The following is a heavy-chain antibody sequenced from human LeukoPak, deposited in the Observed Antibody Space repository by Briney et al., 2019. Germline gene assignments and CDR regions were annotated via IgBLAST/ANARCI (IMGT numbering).Heavy chain of an antibody. Sequence: SETLSLTCTVSGYSISSGYYWGWIRQPPGKGLEWIGSIFHSGSTYYNPSLKSRVTISVDTSKNQFSLKLSSVTAADTAVYYCARVGDYVWGSYRPYYFDYWGQGTLVTVSS. J-gene: IGHJ4*02. CDR3: ARVGDYVWGSYRPYYFDY. CDR2: IFHSGST. V-gene: IGHV4-38-2*02. D-gene: IGHD3-16*02. CDR1: GYSISSGYY.